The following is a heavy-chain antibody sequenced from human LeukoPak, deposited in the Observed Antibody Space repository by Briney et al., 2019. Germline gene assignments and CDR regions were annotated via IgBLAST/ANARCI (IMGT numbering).Heavy chain of an antibody. J-gene: IGHJ4*02. CDR1: GGSFSGYY. V-gene: IGHV4-34*01. D-gene: IGHD3-16*02. CDR2: INHSGST. CDR3: ARGPNYDYVWGSYRYTPRYFDY. Sequence: SETLSLTCAGYGGSFSGYYWSWIRQPPGKGLEWIGEINHSGSTNYNPSLKSRVTISVDTSKNQFSLKLSSVTAADTAVYYCARGPNYDYVWGSYRYTPRYFDYWGQGTLVTVSS.